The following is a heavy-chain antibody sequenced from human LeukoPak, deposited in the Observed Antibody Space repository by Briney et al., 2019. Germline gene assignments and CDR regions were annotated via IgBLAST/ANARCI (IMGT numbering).Heavy chain of an antibody. V-gene: IGHV3-11*01. Sequence: GGSLRLSCAASGFTFSDYYMSWIRQAPGKGLEWVSYISSSGSTIYYADSVKGRFTIFRDNAKNSLYLQMNSLRAEDTAVCYCARAGHYYDSSGYSFGYWGQGTLVTVSS. J-gene: IGHJ4*02. CDR1: GFTFSDYY. D-gene: IGHD3-22*01. CDR3: ARAGHYYDSSGYSFGY. CDR2: ISSSGSTI.